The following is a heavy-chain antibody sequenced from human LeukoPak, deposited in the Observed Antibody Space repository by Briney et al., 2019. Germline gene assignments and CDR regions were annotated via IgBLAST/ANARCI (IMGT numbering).Heavy chain of an antibody. V-gene: IGHV3-23*01. CDR3: MTHRSSGHTPFDY. D-gene: IGHD3-22*01. Sequence: GGSLRLSCAASGFTFSSYAMSWVRQGPEKGLEWVSAISTSGDTIYYADSVKGRFTISRDNSKNTLYLQMHSLRAEDTALYYCMTHRSSGHTPFDYWGQGTLVTVSS. CDR2: ISTSGDTI. CDR1: GFTFSSYA. J-gene: IGHJ4*02.